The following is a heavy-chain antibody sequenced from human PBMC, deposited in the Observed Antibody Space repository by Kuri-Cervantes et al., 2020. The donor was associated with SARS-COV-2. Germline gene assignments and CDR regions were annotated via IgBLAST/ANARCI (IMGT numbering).Heavy chain of an antibody. CDR2: ISGTRGST. V-gene: IGHV3-23*01. CDR3: VRGTEDYSGARSFFDS. CDR1: GFIFSNFA. J-gene: IGHJ4*02. Sequence: GGSLRLSCAASGFIFSNFAMNWVRQAPGKGLERVAVISGTRGSTFYGDSVKGRFTISRDNSKNILYLEMESLRVEDTAMYYCVRGTEDYSGARSFFDSWGQGTPVTVSS. D-gene: IGHD4-11*01.